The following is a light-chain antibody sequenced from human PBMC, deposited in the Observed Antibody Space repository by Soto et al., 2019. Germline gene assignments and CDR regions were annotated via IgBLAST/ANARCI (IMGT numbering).Light chain of an antibody. CDR1: QSISSY. J-gene: IGKJ3*01. CDR2: DAT. CDR3: QQYYDLPHT. Sequence: DIQMTQSPSSLSASLGDRVTITCRASQSISSYLNWYQQKPGKAPKLLIFDATNLETGVPSRFSGGGSRTHFTLTITSLQPEDIATYYCQQYYDLPHTFGPGTKVDIK. V-gene: IGKV1-33*01.